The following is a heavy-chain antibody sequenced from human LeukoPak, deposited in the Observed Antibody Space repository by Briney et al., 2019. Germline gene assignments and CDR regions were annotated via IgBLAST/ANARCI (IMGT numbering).Heavy chain of an antibody. Sequence: VWGGSNSSXGXXGXWXRQGGXXXXXXIGYIYHSGSTYYNQARKNRITISVEKAKNQFSLKLSSVTAADTAVYSCATGSTVIAIVYWGHGTLVTVSS. CDR3: ATGSTVIAIVY. J-gene: IGHJ4*01. D-gene: IGHD2-21*01. CDR2: IYHSGST. V-gene: IGHV4-30-2*01. CDR1: GGSNSSXGXX.